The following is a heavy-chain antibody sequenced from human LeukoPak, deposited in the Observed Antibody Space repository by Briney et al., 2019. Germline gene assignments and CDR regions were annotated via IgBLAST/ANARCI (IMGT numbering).Heavy chain of an antibody. CDR3: ARASYCSGGSCYLGGVVQGFY. J-gene: IGHJ4*02. Sequence: ASVKVSCKASGYTFTSYGISWVRQAPGQGLEWMGWISAYNGNKNYAQKLQGRVTMTTDTSTSTAYMELRSLRSDDTAVYYCARASYCSGGSCYLGGVVQGFYWGQGTLVTVSS. D-gene: IGHD2-15*01. V-gene: IGHV1-18*01. CDR2: ISAYNGNK. CDR1: GYTFTSYG.